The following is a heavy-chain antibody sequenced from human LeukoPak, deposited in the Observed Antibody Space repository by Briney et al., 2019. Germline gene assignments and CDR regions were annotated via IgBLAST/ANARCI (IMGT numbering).Heavy chain of an antibody. V-gene: IGHV4-38-2*02. CDR3: ARIDGSGSSPPFDS. D-gene: IGHD3-10*01. CDR1: GYSISSGYY. CDR2: VYHSGNS. J-gene: IGHJ4*02. Sequence: SETLSLTCTVSGYSISSGYYWGCIRPPPGKGLEWIGIVYHSGNSYYSPSLKSRFTISLDMSKNQFSLRLSSVTAADPAVYDCARIDGSGSSPPFDSWGQGTLVTVSS.